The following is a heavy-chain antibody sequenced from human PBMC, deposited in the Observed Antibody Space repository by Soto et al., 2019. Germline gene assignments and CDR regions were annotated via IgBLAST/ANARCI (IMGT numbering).Heavy chain of an antibody. J-gene: IGHJ6*02. CDR3: VKTRVADRELMGYYFGMDV. CDR2: ISTSGGSA. D-gene: IGHD3-10*01. Sequence: EVQLVESGGGLVQPGGSLRLSCSASGFTFGSYAMHWVRQAPGKGLQYVSAISTSGGSAYYVDSVNGRFTISRDNSKNTLDLQMSSLRADDTAVYYCVKTRVADRELMGYYFGMDVWGQGTTVTVSS. V-gene: IGHV3-64D*06. CDR1: GFTFGSYA.